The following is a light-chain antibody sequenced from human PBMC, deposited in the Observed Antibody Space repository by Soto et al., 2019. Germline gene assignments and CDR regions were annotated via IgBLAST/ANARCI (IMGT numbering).Light chain of an antibody. Sequence: DIQMTQSPSTLSASVGARVTLTCPASQIISSWLAWYQQKPGKAPKLLIYKASSLESGVPSRFSGSGSGTEFTLTISILQPDDFATYYCQQPSCFPFTFGQGTRLDIK. J-gene: IGKJ5*01. CDR3: QQPSCFPFT. V-gene: IGKV1-5*03. CDR1: QIISSW. CDR2: KAS.